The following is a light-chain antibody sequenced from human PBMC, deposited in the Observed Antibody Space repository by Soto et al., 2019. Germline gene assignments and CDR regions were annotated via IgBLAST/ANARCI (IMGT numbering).Light chain of an antibody. J-gene: IGKJ5*01. CDR2: DAS. Sequence: EIVLTHSPDTLSFSPGERATLSLRASQSIRRESLAWYHQKPGQAPRLVIFDASNRASGMPERFSGSGSGTDFTLTIARLEPEDFAVYYCQEYDGSPITFGLGTRLEIK. CDR1: QSIRRES. CDR3: QEYDGSPIT. V-gene: IGKV3-20*01.